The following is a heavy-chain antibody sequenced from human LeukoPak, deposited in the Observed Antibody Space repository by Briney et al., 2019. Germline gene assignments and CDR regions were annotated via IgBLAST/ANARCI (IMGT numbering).Heavy chain of an antibody. CDR2: ISAKEGNT. Sequence: ASVKLSCKASGHTFINYGVSWVRQAPGQGLEWMGWISAKEGNTNYAQNFKGRVTITTHSSTNSPSMELMSLRSNDTAVYWCASRRSGRGGDAFDIWGQGTMVIVSS. D-gene: IGHD3-3*01. CDR1: GHTFINYG. CDR3: ASRRSGRGGDAFDI. J-gene: IGHJ3*02. V-gene: IGHV1-18*01.